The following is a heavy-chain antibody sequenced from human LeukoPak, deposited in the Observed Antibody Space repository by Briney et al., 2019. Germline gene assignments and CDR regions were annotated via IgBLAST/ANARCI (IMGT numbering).Heavy chain of an antibody. D-gene: IGHD2-8*01. Sequence: GASVKVSCKAFGYTFTSNYMHWVRQAPGQGPEWMGVISPSGGSTTYAQKFQGRVTITADKSTSTAYMELSSLRSEDTAVYYCARDHWEYCTNGVCYGRGVGAFDIWGQGTMVTVSS. CDR1: GYTFTSNY. CDR2: ISPSGGST. CDR3: ARDHWEYCTNGVCYGRGVGAFDI. J-gene: IGHJ3*02. V-gene: IGHV1-46*01.